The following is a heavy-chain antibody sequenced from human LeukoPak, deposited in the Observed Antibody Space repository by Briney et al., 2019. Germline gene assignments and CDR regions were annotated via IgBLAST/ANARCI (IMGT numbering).Heavy chain of an antibody. CDR2: IRYDGSNK. D-gene: IGHD3-3*01. CDR3: AKEGSLDFWSGYYIGPFDY. Sequence: GGSLRLSCAASGFTFSSYWMSWVRQAPGKGLEWVAFIRYDGSNKYYADSVKGRFTISRDNSKNTLYLQMNSLRAEDTAVYYCAKEGSLDFWSGYYIGPFDYWGQGTLVTVSS. CDR1: GFTFSSYW. J-gene: IGHJ4*02. V-gene: IGHV3-30*02.